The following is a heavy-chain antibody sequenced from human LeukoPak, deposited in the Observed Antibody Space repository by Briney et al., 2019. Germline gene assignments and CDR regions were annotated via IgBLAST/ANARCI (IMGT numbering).Heavy chain of an antibody. CDR1: GYTFTSYD. V-gene: IGHV1-8*01. CDR2: MNPNSGNT. J-gene: IGHJ4*02. Sequence: ASVKVSCKASGYTFTSYDINWVRQATGQGLEWMGWMNPNSGNTGYAQKFQGRVTMTRNTSISTAYMELSSLRSEDTAVYYCARGPYSSGWCPEWGQGTLVTVSS. D-gene: IGHD6-19*01. CDR3: ARGPYSSGWCPE.